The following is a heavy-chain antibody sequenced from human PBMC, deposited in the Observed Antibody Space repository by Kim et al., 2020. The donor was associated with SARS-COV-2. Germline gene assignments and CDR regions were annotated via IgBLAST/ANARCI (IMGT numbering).Heavy chain of an antibody. Sequence: ASVKVSCKASGYTFTSYYMHWVRQAPGQGLEWMGLINPSGGSTSYAQKFQGRVTMTRDTSTSTVYMELSSLRSEDTAVYYCARNYGSGSYPLYYYYGMDVWGQGTTVTVSS. CDR2: INPSGGST. V-gene: IGHV1-46*01. D-gene: IGHD3-10*01. J-gene: IGHJ6*02. CDR3: ARNYGSGSYPLYYYYGMDV. CDR1: GYTFTSYY.